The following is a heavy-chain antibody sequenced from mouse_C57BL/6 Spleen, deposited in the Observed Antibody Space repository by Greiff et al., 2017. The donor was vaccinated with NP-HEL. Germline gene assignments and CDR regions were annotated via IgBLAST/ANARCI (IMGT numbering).Heavy chain of an antibody. CDR1: GYTFTDYY. CDR3: ARMVEDGYYEGAMDY. Sequence: EVQLQESGPVLVKPGASVKMSCKASGYTFTDYYMNWVKQSHGKSLEWIGVINPYNGGTSYNQKFKGKATFTVDKSSSTAYMELNSLTSEDSAVYYCARMVEDGYYEGAMDYWGQGTSVTVSS. CDR2: INPYNGGT. V-gene: IGHV1-19*01. D-gene: IGHD2-3*01. J-gene: IGHJ4*01.